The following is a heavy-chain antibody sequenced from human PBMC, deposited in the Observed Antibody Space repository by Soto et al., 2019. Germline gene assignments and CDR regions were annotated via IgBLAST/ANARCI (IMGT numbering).Heavy chain of an antibody. CDR2: IIPIVGIA. CDR3: ASGGSSAYDY. J-gene: IGHJ4*02. V-gene: IGHV1-69*02. CDR1: GGTFSSYT. Sequence: QVQLVQSGAEVKKPGSSVKVSCTASGGTFSSYTISWVRQAPGQGLEWMGRIIPIVGIANYAKKFQGRVTITADKSTSTAYMGLSSLGSEDTAVGYCASGGSSAYDYWGQGTLVTVSS. D-gene: IGHD6-6*01.